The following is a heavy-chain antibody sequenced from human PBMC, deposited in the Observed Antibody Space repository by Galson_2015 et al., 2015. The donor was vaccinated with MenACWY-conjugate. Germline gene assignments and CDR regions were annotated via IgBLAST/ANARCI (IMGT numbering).Heavy chain of an antibody. V-gene: IGHV4-39*01. Sequence: ETLSLTCTVSGGSIYSAAYWWGWIRQPPGKGLEWIASIHFGGTTHYNPSLKSRVTISVDTSKNQFSLKLSSVSAADTAVYYCARLPRGINMIVEGSWGQGILVTVSS. D-gene: IGHD3-22*01. J-gene: IGHJ5*02. CDR1: GGSIYSAAYW. CDR2: IHFGGTT. CDR3: ARLPRGINMIVEGS.